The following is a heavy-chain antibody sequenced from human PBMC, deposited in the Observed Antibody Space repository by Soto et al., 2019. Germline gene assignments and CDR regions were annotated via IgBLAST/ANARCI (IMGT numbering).Heavy chain of an antibody. V-gene: IGHV4-30-4*01. D-gene: IGHD3-22*01. J-gene: IGHJ1*01. Sequence: KTSETLSLTCTVSGGSISSDDYYWSWIRQAPGRGLEWIGYIHSSGSIYYNPSLKSRATMSIDTAGNQFSLKVSSVTVADTAVHYCARDLDGLHDDTSGPFPRPGWGQGTLVTVSS. CDR2: IHSSGSI. CDR3: ARDLDGLHDDTSGPFPRPG. CDR1: GGSISSDDYY.